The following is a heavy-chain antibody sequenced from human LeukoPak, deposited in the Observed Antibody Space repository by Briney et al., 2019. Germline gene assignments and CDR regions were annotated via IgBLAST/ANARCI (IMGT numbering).Heavy chain of an antibody. CDR1: GGTFSSYA. CDR2: IIPIFGTA. D-gene: IGHD3-10*01. V-gene: IGHV1-69*13. CDR3: ARDYYGSGSSDWFDP. Sequence: GASVKVSCKASGGTFSSYAISWVRQAPGQGLGWMGGIIPIFGTANYAQKFQGRVTITADESTSTAYMELSSLRSEDTAVYYCARDYYGSGSSDWFDPWGQGTLVTVSS. J-gene: IGHJ5*02.